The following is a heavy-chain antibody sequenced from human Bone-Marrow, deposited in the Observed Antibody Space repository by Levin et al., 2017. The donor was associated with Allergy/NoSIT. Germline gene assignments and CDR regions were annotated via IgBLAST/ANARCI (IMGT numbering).Heavy chain of an antibody. CDR3: ARTALKYYYYMDV. CDR2: INAGGGST. Sequence: ASVKVSCKASGYTFSRYYIHWVRQAPGQGLEWLGIINAGGGSTTYAQKFQGRVIMTRDTSTSTVYMELSSLRSEDTAVYYCARTALKYYYYMDVWGKGTTVTVSS. CDR1: GYTFSRYY. J-gene: IGHJ6*03. D-gene: IGHD2-21*02. V-gene: IGHV1-46*03.